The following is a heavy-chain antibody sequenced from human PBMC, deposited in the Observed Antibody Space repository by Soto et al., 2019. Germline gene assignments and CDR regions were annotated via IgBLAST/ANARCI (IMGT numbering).Heavy chain of an antibody. CDR3: ARVLYGSGYAFDI. CDR1: GGSFSGYY. D-gene: IGHD3-10*01. Sequence: PSETLSLTCAVYGGSFSGYYWSWIRQPPGKGLEWIGEINHSGSTNYNPSLKSRVTISVDTSKNQFSLKLSSVTAADTAVYYCARVLYGSGYAFDIWGQGTMVTVSS. V-gene: IGHV4-34*01. CDR2: INHSGST. J-gene: IGHJ3*02.